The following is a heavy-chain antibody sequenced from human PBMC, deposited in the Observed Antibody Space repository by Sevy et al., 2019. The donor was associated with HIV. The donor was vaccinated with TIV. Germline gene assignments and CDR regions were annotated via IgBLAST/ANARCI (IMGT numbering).Heavy chain of an antibody. J-gene: IGHJ1*01. CDR2: INWNGDDT. D-gene: IGHD2-21*02. CDR3: AKERNCGRDYLYFQY. CDR1: GFTFDDYT. V-gene: IGHV3-43*01. Sequence: GGSLRLSCAASGFTFDDYTMHWVRQAPGKGLEWVSLINWNGDDTYYADSVKDRFTISRDNSRNSLYLQMNSLRTEDTAFYYCAKERNCGRDYLYFQYWGQGTLVTVSS.